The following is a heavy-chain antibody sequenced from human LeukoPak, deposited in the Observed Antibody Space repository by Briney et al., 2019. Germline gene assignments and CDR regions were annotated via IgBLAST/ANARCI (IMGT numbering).Heavy chain of an antibody. J-gene: IGHJ4*02. CDR1: GYTFTTYH. D-gene: IGHD3-10*01. V-gene: IGHV1-2*06. CDR2: INPNSGGT. CDR3: ARDYYGSGSYYAPTDY. Sequence: VASVKVSCKASGYTFTTYHLHWARQAPGQGLEWMGRINPNSGGTNYAQKFQGRVTMTRDTSISTAYMELSKLRSDDTAVYYCARDYYGSGSYYAPTDYWGQGTLVTVSS.